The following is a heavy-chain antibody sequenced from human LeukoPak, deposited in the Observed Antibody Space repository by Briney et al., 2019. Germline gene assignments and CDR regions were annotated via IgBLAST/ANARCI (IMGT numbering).Heavy chain of an antibody. CDR1: GGSFSSYY. CDR2: INHSGST. D-gene: IGHD6-19*01. V-gene: IGHV4-34*01. J-gene: IGHJ4*02. Sequence: SETLSLTCAVYGGSFSSYYWSWIRQPPGKGLEWIGEINHSGSTTYKPSLKSRVTIPVDTSKNQFSLKLSSVTAADAAVYYCAGRSGSAVADYWGQGTLVTVSS. CDR3: AGRSGSAVADY.